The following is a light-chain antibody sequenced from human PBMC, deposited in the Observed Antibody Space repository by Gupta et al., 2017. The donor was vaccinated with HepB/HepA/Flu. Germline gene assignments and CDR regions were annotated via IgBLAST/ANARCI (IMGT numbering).Light chain of an antibody. CDR2: DTD. Sequence: QAVVTKEPSPTVSPGVTVPRTCGSPTGTVTSGHYPFWFQQSPGQAPRTLIHDTDIKPSWTPARFSGSLLGGKAALTLSGARPEDGAEYYCSLYYSGVVIFGGVTKLTVL. J-gene: IGLJ2*01. CDR3: SLYYSGVVI. V-gene: IGLV7-46*01. CDR1: TGTVTSGHY.